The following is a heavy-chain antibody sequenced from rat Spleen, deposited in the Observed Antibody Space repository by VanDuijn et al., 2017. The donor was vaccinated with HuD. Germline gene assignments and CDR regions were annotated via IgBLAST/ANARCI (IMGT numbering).Heavy chain of an antibody. D-gene: IGHD1-4*01. CDR3: ARLEGITSDWFAY. V-gene: IGHV2-19*01. CDR2: MWSGGGT. Sequence: QVQLKESGPGLVQPSQTLSLICTVSGFSLTDYNIHWLRQPPGKGLKWMGTMWSGGGTSYNSAVQSRLSISRDTSKSQVFLKMNSLQPEDTGTYYCARLEGITSDWFAYWGQGTLVTVSS. J-gene: IGHJ3*01. CDR1: GFSLTDYN.